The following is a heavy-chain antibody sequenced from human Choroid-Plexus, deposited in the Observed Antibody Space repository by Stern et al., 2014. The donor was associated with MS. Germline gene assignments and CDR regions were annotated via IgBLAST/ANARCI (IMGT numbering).Heavy chain of an antibody. CDR2: VSYDGSNK. D-gene: IGHD2/OR15-2a*01. V-gene: IGHV3-30*18. J-gene: IGHJ5*02. CDR1: GFTFGSCA. CDR3: AKDRQYLTYFFDH. Sequence: VHLVESGGGVVQPGRPLRLSCVASGFTFGSCAMHWVRQAPGKGLEWVAGVSYDGSNKYYADSVKGRFTISRDNSQNPLYMQMSSLRPEDTAVYYCAKDRQYLTYFFDHWGKGSLVTVSS.